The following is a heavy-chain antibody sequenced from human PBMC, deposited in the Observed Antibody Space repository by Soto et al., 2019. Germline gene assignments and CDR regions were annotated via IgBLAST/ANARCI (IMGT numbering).Heavy chain of an antibody. J-gene: IGHJ3*02. CDR2: VIPVYGST. Sequence: QVQLVQSGAEVKKPGTSVKVSCEVSGGTFSNYAITWVRQAPGQGLEWLGGVIPVYGSTNYAQKFQGRVTITAGESATTTFMELSSLRSDDTAVYYCARRGVANSRDAFDIWGQGTLVTVS. D-gene: IGHD1-26*01. V-gene: IGHV1-69*01. CDR3: ARRGVANSRDAFDI. CDR1: GGTFSNYA.